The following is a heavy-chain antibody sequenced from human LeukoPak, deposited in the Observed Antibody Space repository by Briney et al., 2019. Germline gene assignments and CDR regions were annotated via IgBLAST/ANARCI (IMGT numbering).Heavy chain of an antibody. Sequence: GRSLRLSCAASGFTFSSYAMHWVRQAPGKGLEWVAGIWYDGSNKYYADSVKGRFTISRDNSKNTLYLQMNSLRAEDTAVYYCAKSMRGEAVRPWDYWGQGTLVTVSS. CDR2: IWYDGSNK. CDR3: AKSMRGEAVRPWDY. V-gene: IGHV3-33*06. CDR1: GFTFSSYA. D-gene: IGHD3-10*01. J-gene: IGHJ4*02.